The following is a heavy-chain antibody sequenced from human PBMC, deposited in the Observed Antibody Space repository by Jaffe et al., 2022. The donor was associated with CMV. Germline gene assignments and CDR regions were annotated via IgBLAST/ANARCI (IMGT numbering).Heavy chain of an antibody. CDR1: GFTFSSYW. CDR3: ARGGRDSSGWYEGYYYYYYGMDV. D-gene: IGHD6-19*01. CDR2: INSDGSST. V-gene: IGHV3-74*01. J-gene: IGHJ6*02. Sequence: EVQLVESGGGLVQPGGSLRLSCAASGFTFSSYWMHWVRQAPGKGLVWVSRINSDGSSTSYADSVKGRFTISRDNAKNTLYLQMNSLRAEDTAVYYCARGGRDSSGWYEGYYYYYYGMDVWGQGTTVTVSS.